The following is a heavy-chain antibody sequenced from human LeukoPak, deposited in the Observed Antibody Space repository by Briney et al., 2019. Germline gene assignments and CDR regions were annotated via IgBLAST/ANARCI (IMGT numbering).Heavy chain of an antibody. CDR2: ISTSSDTI. D-gene: IGHD6-19*01. CDR3: ARGWLSNTFDC. V-gene: IGHV3-48*02. Sequence: GGSLRLSCAAAGFTFSTYSMDWVRQTPGKGLEWLSHISTSSDTIYYADSVKGRFTISRDNAKDSLYLQINSLRDEDTAVYYCARGWLSNTFDCWGQGTLVTVSS. J-gene: IGHJ4*02. CDR1: GFTFSTYS.